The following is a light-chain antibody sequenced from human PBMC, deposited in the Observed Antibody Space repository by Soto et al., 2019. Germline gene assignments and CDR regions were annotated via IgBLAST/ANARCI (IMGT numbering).Light chain of an antibody. Sequence: ILLTQTPSSLSASVGDRVTITCRASQGIDSSFAWYQEKPGKAPKLLIYAASSLQSGVPSRFSGSGSGTDFTLTISSLQPEDFATYYCQQLHDYPITFGQGTRLEIK. CDR2: AAS. J-gene: IGKJ5*01. CDR1: QGIDSS. CDR3: QQLHDYPIT. V-gene: IGKV1-9*01.